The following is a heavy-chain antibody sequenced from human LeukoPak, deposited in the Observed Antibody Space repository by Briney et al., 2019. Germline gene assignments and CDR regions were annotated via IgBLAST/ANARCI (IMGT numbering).Heavy chain of an antibody. CDR3: ARGAPGLRDLPLFDY. J-gene: IGHJ4*02. V-gene: IGHV4-38-2*01. CDR1: GYSISSGYY. CDR2: IYHSGST. Sequence: SETLSLTCAVSGYSISSGYYWGWIRQPPGKGLEWIGSIYHSGSTYYNPSLKSRVTISVDTSKNQLSLKLSSVTAADTAVYYCARGAPGLRDLPLFDYWGQGTLVTVSS. D-gene: IGHD5-12*01.